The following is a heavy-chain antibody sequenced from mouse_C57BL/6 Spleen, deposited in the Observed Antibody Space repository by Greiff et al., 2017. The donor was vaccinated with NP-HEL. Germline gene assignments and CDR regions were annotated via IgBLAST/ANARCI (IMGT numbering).Heavy chain of an antibody. CDR2: ISYSGST. Sequence: DVQLQESGPGLVKPSQSLSLTCTVTGYSITSGYGWNWIRQFPGNKLEWMGYISYSGSTNYNPSLKSRLSITRDTSKNQFVRQLNSVTTEDTATYYCAITARIKYWGQGTTLTVAS. CDR3: AITARIKY. J-gene: IGHJ2*01. V-gene: IGHV3-2*02. CDR1: GYSITSGYG. D-gene: IGHD1-2*01.